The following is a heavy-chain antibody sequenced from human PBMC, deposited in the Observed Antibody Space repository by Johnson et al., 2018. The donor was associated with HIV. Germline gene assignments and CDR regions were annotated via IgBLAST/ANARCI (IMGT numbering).Heavy chain of an antibody. V-gene: IGHV3-66*02. Sequence: VQLVESGGGLVQPGGSLRLSCAASGFTVSSNYMSWVRQAPGKGLEWVSGIYSGGSTYYADSVKGRFTSSRDNSKNTLYLQMNSLRAEDTAVYYCARGSGHLQPLDDYAFDIWGQGTMVTVSS. CDR1: GFTVSSNY. CDR2: IYSGGST. CDR3: ARGSGHLQPLDDYAFDI. D-gene: IGHD6-13*01. J-gene: IGHJ3*02.